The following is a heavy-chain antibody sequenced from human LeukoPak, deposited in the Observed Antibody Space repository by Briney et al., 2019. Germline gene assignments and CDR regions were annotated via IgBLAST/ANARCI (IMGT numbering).Heavy chain of an antibody. D-gene: IGHD3-10*01. CDR3: ARGFVESTVDF. CDR1: GDSISSYY. J-gene: IGHJ4*02. CDR2: IYYSGST. Sequence: SETLSLTCTVSGDSISSYYWSWIRQPPGQGLEWIGHIYYSGSTNYNPSLKSQVTISVDTSKNQFSLKLSSVTAADTAVYYCARGFVESTVDFWGQGTLVTVSS. V-gene: IGHV4-59*12.